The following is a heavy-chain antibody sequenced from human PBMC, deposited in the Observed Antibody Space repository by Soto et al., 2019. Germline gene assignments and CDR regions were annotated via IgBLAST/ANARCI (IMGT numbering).Heavy chain of an antibody. J-gene: IGHJ6*02. D-gene: IGHD3-10*01. V-gene: IGHV1-69*02. CDR2: IIPILGIA. CDR3: ARVWFGDYYGMDV. CDR1: GGTFSSYT. Sequence: QVQLVQSGAEVKKPGSSVKVSCKASGGTFSSYTISWVRQAPGRGLEWMGRIIPILGIANYAQKFQGRVTITADKSTSTAYMELSSLRSEDTAVYYCARVWFGDYYGMDVWGQGTTVTVSS.